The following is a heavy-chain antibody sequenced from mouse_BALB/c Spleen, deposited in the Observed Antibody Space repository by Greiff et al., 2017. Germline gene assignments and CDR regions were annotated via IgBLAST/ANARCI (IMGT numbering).Heavy chain of an antibody. J-gene: IGHJ3*01. CDR1: GYSITSDYA. CDR3: ARGNYRYDVGAY. CDR2: ISYSGST. Sequence: EVKLQESGPGLVKPSQSLSLTCTVTGYSITSDYAWNWIRQFPGNKLEWMGYISYSGSTSYNPSLKSRISITRDTSKNQFFLQLNSVTTEDTATYYCARGNYRYDVGAYWGQGTLVTVSA. V-gene: IGHV3-2*02. D-gene: IGHD2-14*01.